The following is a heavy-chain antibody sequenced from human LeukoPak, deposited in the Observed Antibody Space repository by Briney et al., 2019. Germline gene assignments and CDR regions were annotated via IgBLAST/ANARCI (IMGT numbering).Heavy chain of an antibody. CDR3: AKGDYYDSSGLFDY. Sequence: PGGSLRLSCAASGFTFSSYGMHWVRQAPGKGLEWVAVIWYDGSNKYYADSVKGRFTISRDNSKNTLYLQMNSLRAEDTAVYYRAKGDYYDSSGLFDYWGQGTLVTVSS. D-gene: IGHD3-22*01. J-gene: IGHJ4*02. CDR1: GFTFSSYG. V-gene: IGHV3-33*06. CDR2: IWYDGSNK.